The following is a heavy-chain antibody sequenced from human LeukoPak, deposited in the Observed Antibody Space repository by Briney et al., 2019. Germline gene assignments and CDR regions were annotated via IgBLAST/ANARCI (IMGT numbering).Heavy chain of an antibody. D-gene: IGHD6-19*01. J-gene: IGHJ4*02. CDR3: AREKGGQWLVGWELRGGMDFDY. CDR1: GYTFTGYY. CDR2: INPNSGGT. V-gene: IGHV1-2*02. Sequence: ASVKVSCKASGYTFTGYYMHWVRQAPGQGLEWMGWINPNSGGTNYAQKFQGRVTMTRDTSISTAYMELSRLRSDDTAVYYCAREKGGQWLVGWELRGGMDFDYWGRGTLVTVSS.